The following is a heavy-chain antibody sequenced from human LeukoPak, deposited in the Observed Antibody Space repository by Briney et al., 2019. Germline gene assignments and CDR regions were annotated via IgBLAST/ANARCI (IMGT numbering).Heavy chain of an antibody. J-gene: IGHJ4*02. Sequence: SETLSLTCTVSGGSISSYYWSWIRQPAGKGLEWIGRIHTSGSTNYSPSLKSRVTISVDTSKNQFSLKLSSVTAADTAVYYCARDLGKAVAPYYFDYWGQGTLVTVSS. CDR1: GGSISSYY. D-gene: IGHD6-19*01. CDR3: ARDLGKAVAPYYFDY. V-gene: IGHV4-4*07. CDR2: IHTSGST.